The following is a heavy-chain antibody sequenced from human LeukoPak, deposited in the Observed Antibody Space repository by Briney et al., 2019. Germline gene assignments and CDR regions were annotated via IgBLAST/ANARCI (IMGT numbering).Heavy chain of an antibody. Sequence: SETLSLTCAVYGGSFSGYYWSWIRQPPGKGLEWIGEINHSGSTNYNPSLKSRVTISVDTSKNQFSLKLSSVTAADTAVYYCAREYSVNYGMDVWGQGTTVTVSS. CDR2: INHSGST. J-gene: IGHJ6*02. CDR1: GGSFSGYY. V-gene: IGHV4-34*01. D-gene: IGHD2/OR15-2a*01. CDR3: AREYSVNYGMDV.